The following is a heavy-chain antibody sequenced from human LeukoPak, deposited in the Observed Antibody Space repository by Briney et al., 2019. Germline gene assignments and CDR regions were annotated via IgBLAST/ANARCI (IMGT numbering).Heavy chain of an antibody. CDR2: MNPNSGNT. Sequence: ASLKVSCKASGHTFTSYDINWVRQATGQGLEWMGWMNPNSGNTGYAQKFQGRVTMTRNTSISTAYMELSSLRSEDTAVYYCARGKWELPVPRAFDIWGQGTMVTVSS. J-gene: IGHJ3*02. D-gene: IGHD1-26*01. V-gene: IGHV1-8*01. CDR1: GHTFTSYD. CDR3: ARGKWELPVPRAFDI.